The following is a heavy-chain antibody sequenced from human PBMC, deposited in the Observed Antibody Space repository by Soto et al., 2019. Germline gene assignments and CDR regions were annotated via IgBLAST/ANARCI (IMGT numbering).Heavy chain of an antibody. J-gene: IGHJ3*02. Sequence: EVQLLESGGGLAQPGGSLRLSCVASGFTFSSYAMTWVRQAPGQGLEWVSVSSGSGGSTYYADSVKGRFTISRDNSKNTLYRQMSSLRAEDTAVYYCARDVSRAYYYDAFDIWGRGTMVTVSS. CDR2: SSGSGGST. CDR1: GFTFSSYA. CDR3: ARDVSRAYYYDAFDI. D-gene: IGHD3-22*01. V-gene: IGHV3-23*01.